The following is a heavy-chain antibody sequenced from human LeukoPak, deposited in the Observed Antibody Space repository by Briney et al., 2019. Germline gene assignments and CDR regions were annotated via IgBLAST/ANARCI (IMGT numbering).Heavy chain of an antibody. CDR3: AAPYTSSWFDL. Sequence: SVKVSCKASGFTFTSRSAVQWVRQARGQRLEWIGWIVVDSDNANYAENFQERVTITRDMSASTSYMELSSLRSEDTAVYFCAAPYTSSWFDLWGQGTLVTVSS. J-gene: IGHJ5*02. D-gene: IGHD6-13*01. CDR1: GFTFTSRSA. CDR2: IVVDSDNA. V-gene: IGHV1-58*01.